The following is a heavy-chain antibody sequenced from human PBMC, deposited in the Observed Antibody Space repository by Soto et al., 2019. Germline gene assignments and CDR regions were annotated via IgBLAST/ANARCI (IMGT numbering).Heavy chain of an antibody. Sequence: PGGSLRLCCAASGFTFSSYGMHWVRQAPGKGLEWVAVIWYDGSNKYYADSVKGRFTISRDNSKNTLYLQMNSLRAEDTAVYYCAKGSSHVYHQYLLAVSAQRTTVPVSS. CDR2: IWYDGSNK. J-gene: IGHJ6*01. D-gene: IGHD2-2*01. V-gene: IGHV3-30*02. CDR3: AKGSSHVYHQYLLAV. CDR1: GFTFSSYG.